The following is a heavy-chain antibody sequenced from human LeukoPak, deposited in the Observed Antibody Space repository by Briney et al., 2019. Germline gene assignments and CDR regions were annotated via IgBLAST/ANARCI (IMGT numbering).Heavy chain of an antibody. J-gene: IGHJ2*01. Sequence: GGSLRLSCEASGFTFSDYRMHWVRQAPGKGLVWVSHTNSDGSSTSYADSVKGRSTISRDNAKNTLYLQMNSLRAEDTAVYYRARVMYYYDSSGYYHYWYFDLWGRGTLVTVSS. CDR2: TNSDGSST. CDR3: ARVMYYYDSSGYYHYWYFDL. CDR1: GFTFSDYR. D-gene: IGHD3-22*01. V-gene: IGHV3-74*01.